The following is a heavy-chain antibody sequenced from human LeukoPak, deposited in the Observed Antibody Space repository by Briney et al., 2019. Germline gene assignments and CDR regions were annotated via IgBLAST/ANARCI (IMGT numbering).Heavy chain of an antibody. CDR3: ARCHTAGYSRLYYSDY. V-gene: IGHV1-69*01. J-gene: IGHJ4*02. D-gene: IGHD6-13*01. Sequence: GSSVKVSCKASGGTFSSYAISWVRQAPGQGLEWMGGIIPIFGTANYAQKFQGRVTITADESTSTAYMELSSLRSEDTAVYYCARCHTAGYSRLYYSDYWGQGTLVTVSS. CDR2: IIPIFGTA. CDR1: GGTFSSYA.